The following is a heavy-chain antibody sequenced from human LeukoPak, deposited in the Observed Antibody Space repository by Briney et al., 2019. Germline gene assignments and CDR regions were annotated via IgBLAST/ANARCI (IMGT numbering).Heavy chain of an antibody. CDR3: ARGVMATITFDY. J-gene: IGHJ4*02. Sequence: GGSLRLSCAASGFTFSSYTMTWVRQAPGKGLEWVSSISGTSGSIYYAASLKGRFTISRDNAKNSLYLQMNGLRAEDTALYYCARGVMATITFDYWGQGTLVTVSS. CDR1: GFTFSSYT. D-gene: IGHD5-24*01. CDR2: ISGTSGSI. V-gene: IGHV3-21*01.